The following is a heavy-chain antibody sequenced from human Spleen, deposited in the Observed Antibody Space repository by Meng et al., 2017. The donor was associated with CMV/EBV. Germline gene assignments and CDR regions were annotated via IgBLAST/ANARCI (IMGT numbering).Heavy chain of an antibody. V-gene: IGHV4-4*02. CDR2: IYYSGTT. CDR1: GDSINSSNW. Sequence: CAFSGDSINSSNWWSWVRQSPGKGLEWIGEIYYSGTTNYNPSLKSRVTMSADNSKNQFSLNLSSVTAADTAVYYCARVIHYGDLFDYWGQGTLVTVSS. CDR3: ARVIHYGDLFDY. J-gene: IGHJ4*02. D-gene: IGHD4-17*01.